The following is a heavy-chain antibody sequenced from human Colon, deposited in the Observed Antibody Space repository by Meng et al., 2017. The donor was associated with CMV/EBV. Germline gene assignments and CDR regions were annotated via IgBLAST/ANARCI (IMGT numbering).Heavy chain of an antibody. CDR1: GYTFTSHG. Sequence: QVQMVQSGAEVTKPGASVEVYCKASGYTFTSHGISWARQAPGQGLEWMGWISAYNTNTDYAQKFQGRLTLTTDTSTSTAYMELRGLRSDDTAVYYCAREKATVTTFMLLYWGLGTLVTVSS. CDR2: ISAYNTNT. V-gene: IGHV1-18*01. CDR3: AREKATVTTFMLLY. D-gene: IGHD4-17*01. J-gene: IGHJ4*02.